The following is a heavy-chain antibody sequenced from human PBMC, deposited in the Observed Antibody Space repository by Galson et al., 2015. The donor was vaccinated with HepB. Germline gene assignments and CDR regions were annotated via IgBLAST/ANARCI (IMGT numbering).Heavy chain of an antibody. CDR1: GYTFTSYA. D-gene: IGHD3-10*01. Sequence: SVKVSCKASGYTFTSYAMHWVRQAPGQRLEWMGWINAGNGNTKYSQKFQGRVTITRDTSASTAYMELSSLRSEGTAVYYCARLEPLWFGVDYWGQGTLVTVSS. J-gene: IGHJ4*02. CDR2: INAGNGNT. V-gene: IGHV1-3*01. CDR3: ARLEPLWFGVDY.